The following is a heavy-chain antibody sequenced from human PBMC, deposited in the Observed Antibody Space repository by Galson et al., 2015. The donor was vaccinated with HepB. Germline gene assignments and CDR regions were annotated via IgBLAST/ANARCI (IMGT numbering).Heavy chain of an antibody. Sequence: ETLSLTCTVSGGSISSYYWSWIRQPPGKGLEWIGYIYYSGSTNYNPSLKSRVTISVDTSKNQFSLKLSSVTAADTAVYYCATSGVAYCGGDCYFDYWGQGTLVTVSS. D-gene: IGHD2-21*02. CDR2: IYYSGST. J-gene: IGHJ4*02. CDR3: ATSGVAYCGGDCYFDY. V-gene: IGHV4-59*01. CDR1: GGSISSYY.